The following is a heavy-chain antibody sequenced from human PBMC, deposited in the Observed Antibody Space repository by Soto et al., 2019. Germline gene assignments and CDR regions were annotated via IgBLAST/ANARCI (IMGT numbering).Heavy chain of an antibody. CDR1: GFTFGDYA. CDR2: IRSKAYGGTT. CDR3: TRDRGYCSSTSCYKEAFDI. Sequence: GGSLRLSCTASGFTFGDYAMSWVRQAPGKGLEWVGFIRSKAYGGTTEYAASVKGRFTISRDDSKSIAYLQMNSLKTEDTAVYYCTRDRGYCSSTSCYKEAFDIWGQGTVVTVSS. D-gene: IGHD2-2*02. V-gene: IGHV3-49*04. J-gene: IGHJ3*02.